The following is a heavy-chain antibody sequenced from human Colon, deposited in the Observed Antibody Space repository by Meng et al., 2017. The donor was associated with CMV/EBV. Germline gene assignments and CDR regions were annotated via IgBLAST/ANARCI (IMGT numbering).Heavy chain of an antibody. CDR2: IRGEGDTNPHRT. V-gene: IGHV3-23*01. Sequence: FSSHAMPWVRQAPGKGLEWVSGIRGEGDTNPHRTHYGYSVRGRFIISRDDSKNTLYLQMNSLRAEDTAIYYCAKDLLPGESGVEWPWGQGTLVTVSS. J-gene: IGHJ5*02. D-gene: IGHD2-15*01. CDR1: FSSHA. CDR3: AKDLLPGESGVEWP.